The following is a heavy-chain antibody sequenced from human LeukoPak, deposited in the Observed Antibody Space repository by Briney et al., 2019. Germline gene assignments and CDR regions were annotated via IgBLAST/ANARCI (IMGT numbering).Heavy chain of an antibody. CDR1: GGSISSSSYY. Sequence: SETLSLTCTVSGGSISSSSYYWGWIRQPPGKGLEWIGSIYYSGSTYYNPSLKSRVTISVDTSKNQFSLKLSSVTAADTAVYYCARVHGAYPIDYWGQGTLVTVSS. CDR3: ARVHGAYPIDY. J-gene: IGHJ4*02. D-gene: IGHD4/OR15-4a*01. CDR2: IYYSGST. V-gene: IGHV4-39*01.